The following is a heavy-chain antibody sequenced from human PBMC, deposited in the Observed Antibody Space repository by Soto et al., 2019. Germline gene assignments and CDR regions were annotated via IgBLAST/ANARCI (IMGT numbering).Heavy chain of an antibody. CDR2: IWYDGSNK. CDR3: ARDLIVGAPDGAMDV. CDR1: GFTFSSYG. Sequence: QVQLVESGGGVVQPGRSLRLSCAASGFTFSSYGMHWVRQAPGKGLEWVAVIWYDGSNKYYADSVKGRFTISRDNSKNTLYLQRNSLRAEDTAVYYCARDLIVGAPDGAMDVWGQGTTVTVSS. D-gene: IGHD1-26*01. V-gene: IGHV3-33*01. J-gene: IGHJ6*02.